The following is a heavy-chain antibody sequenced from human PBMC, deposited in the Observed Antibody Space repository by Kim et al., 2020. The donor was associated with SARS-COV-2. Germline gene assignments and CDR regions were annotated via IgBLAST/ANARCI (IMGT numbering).Heavy chain of an antibody. CDR2: IYSGGST. V-gene: IGHV3-53*01. CDR1: GFTVSSNY. Sequence: GGSLRLSCAASGFTVSSNYMSWVRQAPGKGLEWVSVIYSGGSTYYADSVKGRFTISRDNSKNTLYLQMNSLRAEDTAVYYCASGYGDGVGGYYYGMDVWGQGTTVTVSS. D-gene: IGHD4-17*01. CDR3: ASGYGDGVGGYYYGMDV. J-gene: IGHJ6*02.